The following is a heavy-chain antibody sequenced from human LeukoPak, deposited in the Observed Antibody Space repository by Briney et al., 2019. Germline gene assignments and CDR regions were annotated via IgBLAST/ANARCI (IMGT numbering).Heavy chain of an antibody. J-gene: IGHJ4*02. CDR1: GFTFSSYA. CDR2: ISGSGGST. CDR3: AAYCSGGSCYDY. Sequence: GGSLRLSCAASGFTFSSYAMSWVRQAPGKGLEWVSAISGSGGSTYYAASVKGRFTISRDNSKNTLYLQMNSLRAEETAVYYCAAYCSGGSCYDYWGQGTLVTVSP. D-gene: IGHD2-15*01. V-gene: IGHV3-23*01.